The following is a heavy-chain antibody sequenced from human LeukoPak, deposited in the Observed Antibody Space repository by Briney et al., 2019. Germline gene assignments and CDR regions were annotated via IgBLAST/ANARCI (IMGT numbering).Heavy chain of an antibody. Sequence: GGSLRLSCAASGFTFSSYAMHWVRQAPGKGLEYVSAISSNGGSTYYANSVKGRFTISRDNSKNTLYLQMGSLRAEDTAVYYCAKGGYCSGGSCYHGAFDIWGQGTMVTVSS. D-gene: IGHD2-15*01. J-gene: IGHJ3*02. CDR1: GFTFSSYA. V-gene: IGHV3-64*01. CDR2: ISSNGGST. CDR3: AKGGYCSGGSCYHGAFDI.